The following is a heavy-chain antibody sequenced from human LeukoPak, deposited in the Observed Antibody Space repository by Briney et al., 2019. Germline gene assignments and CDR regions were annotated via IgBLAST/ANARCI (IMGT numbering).Heavy chain of an antibody. CDR2: ISSSSSYI. V-gene: IGHV3-21*01. Sequence: PGGSLRLSCAASGFTLSSYSMNWVRQAPGKGLEGVSSISSSSSYIYYADSVKGRFTISRDNAKNSLYLQMNSLRAEDTAVYYCARETFWSGYPFDYWGQGTLVTVSS. CDR3: ARETFWSGYPFDY. CDR1: GFTLSSYS. D-gene: IGHD3-3*01. J-gene: IGHJ4*02.